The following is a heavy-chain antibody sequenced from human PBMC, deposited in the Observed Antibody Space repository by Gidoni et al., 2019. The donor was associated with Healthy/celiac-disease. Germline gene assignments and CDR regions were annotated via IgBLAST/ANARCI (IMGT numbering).Heavy chain of an antibody. CDR3: AKDKAQYYYDSSNAFDI. V-gene: IGHV3-43*02. J-gene: IGHJ3*02. CDR1: GFTFDDYA. Sequence: EVQLVESGGGVVQPGGSLRLSCAASGFTFDDYAMHWVRQAPGKGLEWVSLISGDGGSTYYADSVKGRFTISRDNSKNSLYLQMNSLRTEDTALYYCAKDKAQYYYDSSNAFDIWGQGTMVTVSS. D-gene: IGHD3-22*01. CDR2: ISGDGGST.